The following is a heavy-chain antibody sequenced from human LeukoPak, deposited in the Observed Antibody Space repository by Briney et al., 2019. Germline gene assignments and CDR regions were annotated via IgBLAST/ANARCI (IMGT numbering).Heavy chain of an antibody. CDR1: GYTFTSYG. CDR2: IIPIFGTA. V-gene: IGHV1-69*05. J-gene: IGHJ3*02. CDR3: AREASDDAFDI. Sequence: GASVKVSCKASGYTFTSYGISWVRQAPGQGLEWMGGIIPIFGTANYAQKFQGRVTITTDESTSTAYMELSSLRSEDTAVYYCAREASDDAFDIWGQGTMVTVSS.